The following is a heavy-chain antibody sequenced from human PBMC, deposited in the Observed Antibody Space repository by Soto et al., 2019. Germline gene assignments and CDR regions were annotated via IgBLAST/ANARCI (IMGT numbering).Heavy chain of an antibody. CDR1: GGSISRYY. J-gene: IGHJ4*02. Sequence: SETLSLTCTVSGGSISRYYCSWIRQPAGKGLEWMGRIYTSGSTNDNASLQSRVTMSVDTYKQQLSLKMSSVTAAATAVYYCARDMGCSTNSCYSDYWGQGTLVTVSS. V-gene: IGHV4-4*07. CDR2: IYTSGST. CDR3: ARDMGCSTNSCYSDY. D-gene: IGHD2-2*01.